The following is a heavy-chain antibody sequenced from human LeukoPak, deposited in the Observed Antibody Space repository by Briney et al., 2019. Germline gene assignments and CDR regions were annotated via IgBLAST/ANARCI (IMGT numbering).Heavy chain of an antibody. D-gene: IGHD3-10*01. CDR1: GDTISTSDHY. V-gene: IGHV4-39*01. Sequence: SESLSLTCSVSGDTISTSDHYWGWIRQPPGKGLEWIGSIYYTGNTYYNPSLKSRVTISVDTSKNQFSLKLSSVTAADTAVYYCVRHQEGMVRGVLYYMDVWGTGTTVTISS. CDR3: VRHQEGMVRGVLYYMDV. CDR2: IYYTGNT. J-gene: IGHJ6*03.